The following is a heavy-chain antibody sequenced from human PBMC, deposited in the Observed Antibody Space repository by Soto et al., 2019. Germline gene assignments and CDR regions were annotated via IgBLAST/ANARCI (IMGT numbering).Heavy chain of an antibody. V-gene: IGHV4-31*03. D-gene: IGHD2-2*02. CDR1: GGSISSGGSY. CDR2: IYHSGNT. Sequence: SETLSLTCTVSGGSISSGGSYWSWIRQHPGKGLEWIGNIYHSGNTYYNPSLKSRLTISVDTSKNHFSLMVDSVTAADTAVYYCARARFQVLYGKPYFDSWGQGTLVTVSS. CDR3: ARARFQVLYGKPYFDS. J-gene: IGHJ4*02.